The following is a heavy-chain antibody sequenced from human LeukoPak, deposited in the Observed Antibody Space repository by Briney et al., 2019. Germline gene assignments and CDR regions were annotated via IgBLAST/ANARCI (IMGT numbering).Heavy chain of an antibody. CDR2: IYPGDSDT. Sequence: GESLKISCQGSGYIFRNYWIGWVRQMPGKSLEWMGIIYPGDSDTRYNPSFQGQVTISADKSINTAYLQWSSLKASDSAMYYCARHGSIGARQNWFDPWGQGTLVTVSS. CDR1: GYIFRNYW. D-gene: IGHD6-6*01. V-gene: IGHV5-51*01. CDR3: ARHGSIGARQNWFDP. J-gene: IGHJ5*02.